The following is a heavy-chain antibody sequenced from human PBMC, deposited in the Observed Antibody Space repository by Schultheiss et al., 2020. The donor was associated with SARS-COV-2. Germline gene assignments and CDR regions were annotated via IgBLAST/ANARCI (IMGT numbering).Heavy chain of an antibody. Sequence: GGSLRLSCAASGFTFSSYAMSWVRQAPGKGLEWVSAISGSGGSTYYADSVKGRFTISRDNAKNSLYLQMNSLRAEDTAVYYCTRHVWDYGMDVWGQGTTVTVSS. V-gene: IGHV3-23*01. CDR2: ISGSGGST. CDR3: TRHVWDYGMDV. J-gene: IGHJ6*02. D-gene: IGHD1-26*01. CDR1: GFTFSSYA.